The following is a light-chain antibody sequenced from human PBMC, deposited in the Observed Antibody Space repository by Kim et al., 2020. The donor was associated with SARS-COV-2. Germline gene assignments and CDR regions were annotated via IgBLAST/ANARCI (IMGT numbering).Light chain of an antibody. CDR3: QQYRTYSRT. CDR2: KAS. V-gene: IGKV1-5*03. CDR1: QSIDTW. Sequence: DIQMTQPPSTLSASVGDRVTITCRASQSIDTWLAWYQQRLGKAPNLLIYKASTLERGVPSRFSGSGSGTEFSLTIGCLQPDDFATYYCQQYRTYSRTFGQGTKVDIK. J-gene: IGKJ1*01.